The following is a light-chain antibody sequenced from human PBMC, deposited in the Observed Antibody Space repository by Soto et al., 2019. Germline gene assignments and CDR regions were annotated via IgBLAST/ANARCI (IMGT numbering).Light chain of an antibody. V-gene: IGKV3-20*01. CDR2: GAS. Sequence: EIVLTQSPGTLSLSPGERATLSCRASQSVSSSYLAWYQQKPGQAPRLLIYGASSRATGISDRFSGSGSGTDFTLTISRLEPEDFAVYSCQQYGSSPRTFGQGTKVEI. CDR1: QSVSSSY. J-gene: IGKJ1*01. CDR3: QQYGSSPRT.